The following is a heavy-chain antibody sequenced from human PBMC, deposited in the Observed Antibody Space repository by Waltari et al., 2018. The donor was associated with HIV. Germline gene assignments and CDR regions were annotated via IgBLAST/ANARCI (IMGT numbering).Heavy chain of an antibody. J-gene: IGHJ4*02. CDR2: ISGSGGST. CDR3: ARQGGSSSSPFDY. Sequence: EVQLLESGGGLVQPGGSLRVSCVASGFTFRSHAMSWVRQAPGTGREGVSGISGSGGSTDYADSMKCPFTISGDNSKNTLYVQMNSLRAEDTAVYFCARQGGSSSSPFDYWGQGTLVTVSS. CDR1: GFTFRSHA. V-gene: IGHV3-23*01. D-gene: IGHD6-6*01.